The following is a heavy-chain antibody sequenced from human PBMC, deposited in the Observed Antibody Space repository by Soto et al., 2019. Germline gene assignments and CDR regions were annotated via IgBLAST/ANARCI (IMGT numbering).Heavy chain of an antibody. D-gene: IGHD1-1*01. CDR3: ARVGGNWNDDYFDY. Sequence: QVQLVQSGAEVKKPGASVKVSCKASGYTFSDHDINWVRQASGQGPEWLGWMNPNSGDTGYAQNFQCRVTMTRDTSKRTAYMELSSLRSEDTAAYYCARVGGNWNDDYFDYWGQGTLVTVSS. J-gene: IGHJ4*02. CDR2: MNPNSGDT. CDR1: GYTFSDHD. V-gene: IGHV1-8*01.